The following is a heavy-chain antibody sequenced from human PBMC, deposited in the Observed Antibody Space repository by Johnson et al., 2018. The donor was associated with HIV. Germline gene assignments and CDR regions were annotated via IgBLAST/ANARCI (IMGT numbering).Heavy chain of an antibody. CDR2: ISYDAGKK. Sequence: QVQLVESGGGVVQPGRFLTLSCAASGFIFCNYAMHWVRLAPGKGLQWMAVISYDAGKKYYADSVRGRFTISRDNSKNMPYLQLNSLRAEDSATYYCAKELNPRAFDIWGQGTMVTVSS. J-gene: IGHJ3*02. CDR3: AKELNPRAFDI. V-gene: IGHV3-30*04. CDR1: GFIFCNYA.